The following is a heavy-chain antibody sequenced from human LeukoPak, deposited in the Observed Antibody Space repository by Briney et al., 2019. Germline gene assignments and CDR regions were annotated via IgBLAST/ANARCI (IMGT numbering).Heavy chain of an antibody. CDR3: ARDVLVGPYYYGSARATPHFDY. CDR1: GYTFTSYD. J-gene: IGHJ4*02. Sequence: GASVKVSCKASGYTFTSYDISWVRQAPGQGLEWMGWISAYNGNTNYAQKLQGRVTMTTDTSTSTAYMELRSLRSDDTAVYYCARDVLVGPYYYGSARATPHFDYWGQGTLVTVSS. CDR2: ISAYNGNT. D-gene: IGHD3-10*01. V-gene: IGHV1-18*01.